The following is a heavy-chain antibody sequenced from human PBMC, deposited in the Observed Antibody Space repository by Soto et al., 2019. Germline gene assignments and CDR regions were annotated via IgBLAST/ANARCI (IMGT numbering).Heavy chain of an antibody. CDR1: GFTFTNYW. CDR2: INSDGSNT. J-gene: IGHJ3*02. Sequence: GGSLRLSCVASGFTFTNYWMHWVRQAPGKGLVWVSYINSDGSNTNYADSVKGRFTISRDNAKNTLYLQMNSLRAEDTAVYYCAKIPHSSSWYLDAFDIWGQGTMVTVS. CDR3: AKIPHSSSWYLDAFDI. V-gene: IGHV3-74*01. D-gene: IGHD6-13*01.